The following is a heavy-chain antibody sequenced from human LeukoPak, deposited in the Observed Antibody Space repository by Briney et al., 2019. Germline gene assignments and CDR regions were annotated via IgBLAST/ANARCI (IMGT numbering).Heavy chain of an antibody. CDR2: ISGSSTTI. V-gene: IGHV3-48*01. J-gene: IGHJ4*02. Sequence: GGSLRLSCAASGFAVSSNYMSWVRQAPEKGLEWVSYISGSSTTIDYADSAKGRFIISRDNAKKSLYLQMNNLRAEDTAVYYCARDQDWAFDYWGQGILVTVSS. CDR3: ARDQDWAFDY. D-gene: IGHD3/OR15-3a*01. CDR1: GFAVSSNY.